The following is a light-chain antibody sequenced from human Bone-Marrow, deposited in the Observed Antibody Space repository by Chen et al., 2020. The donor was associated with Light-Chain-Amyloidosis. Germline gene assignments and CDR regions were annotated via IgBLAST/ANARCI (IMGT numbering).Light chain of an antibody. CDR1: QSIRGN. Sequence: VMTPSPVALSVSPGDTATLSCRASQSIRGNLAWYQQRPGQAPSLLIYGASARATGNPDRFSDSGFETDFTLSISTIQSEDFAFYYCQQYNNWPLTFGQGTRVDIK. J-gene: IGKJ1*01. V-gene: IGKV3-15*01. CDR2: GAS. CDR3: QQYNNWPLT.